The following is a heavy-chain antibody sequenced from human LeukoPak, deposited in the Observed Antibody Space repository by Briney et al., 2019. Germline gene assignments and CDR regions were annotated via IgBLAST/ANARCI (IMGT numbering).Heavy chain of an antibody. D-gene: IGHD2-15*01. J-gene: IGHJ6*02. Sequence: ASVKVSCKASGYTFTVYYMHWVRLAPGQGLEWMGWINPNTGGTNYALKFQGRVTMTRDTSTSTAFMDLIRLRSDDTAVYYWARGGPYCAGGSCLDYFYYGLDVWGQGTTITVSS. V-gene: IGHV1-2*02. CDR3: ARGGPYCAGGSCLDYFYYGLDV. CDR2: INPNTGGT. CDR1: GYTFTVYY.